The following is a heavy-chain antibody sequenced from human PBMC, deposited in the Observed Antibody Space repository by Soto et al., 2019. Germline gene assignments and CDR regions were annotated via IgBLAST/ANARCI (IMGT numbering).Heavy chain of an antibody. CDR3: AIFYRGDYDSSGYTEN. V-gene: IGHV1-69*02. J-gene: IGHJ4*01. CDR1: GGTFSSYT. Sequence: QVQLVQSGAEVKKPGSSVKVSCKASGGTFSSYTISWVRQAPGQGLEWMGRIIPILGIANYAQKFQGRVTITADKSTSTAYMERSSLRSEATAVYYCAIFYRGDYDSSGYTENWGQGTLVTISS. D-gene: IGHD3-22*01. CDR2: IIPILGIA.